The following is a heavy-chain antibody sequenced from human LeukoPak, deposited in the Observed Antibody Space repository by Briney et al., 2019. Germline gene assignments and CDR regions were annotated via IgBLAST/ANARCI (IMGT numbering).Heavy chain of an antibody. J-gene: IGHJ3*02. V-gene: IGHV3-30*18. CDR3: AKDLSDVLLWFGELLSQGDAFDI. CDR2: ISYDGSNK. CDR1: GFTFSSYG. Sequence: GRSLRLSCAASGFTFSSYGMHWVRQAPGKGLEWVAVISYDGSNKYYADSVKGRFTISRDNSKNTLYLQMNSLRAEDTAVYYCAKDLSDVLLWFGELLSQGDAFDIWGQGTMVTVSS. D-gene: IGHD3-10*01.